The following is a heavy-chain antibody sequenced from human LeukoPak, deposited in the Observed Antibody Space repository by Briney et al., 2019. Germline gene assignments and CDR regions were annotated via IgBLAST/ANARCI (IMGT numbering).Heavy chain of an antibody. CDR2: ISGSTGST. CDR3: ARSDWFDY. V-gene: IGHV3-23*01. J-gene: IGHJ4*02. CDR1: GFTFSNYA. Sequence: PGGTLRLSCAASGFTFSNYAMNWVRQAPGNGREGVSIISGSTGSTYYADYVKGRFSISRDNATNTLYLQMNSLTAEDAAVYYCARSDWFDYWGQGTLVSVSS. D-gene: IGHD3-9*01.